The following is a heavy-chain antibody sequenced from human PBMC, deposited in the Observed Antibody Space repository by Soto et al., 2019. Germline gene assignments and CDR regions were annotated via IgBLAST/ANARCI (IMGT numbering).Heavy chain of an antibody. V-gene: IGHV1-69*01. CDR1: GGTFSSYA. CDR2: IIPIFGTA. CDR3: ARAPLGSGSYYGAPPYYYYGMDV. J-gene: IGHJ6*02. Sequence: QVQLVQSGAEVKKPGSSVKVSCKASGGTFSSYAISCVRQAPGQGLEWMGGIIPIFGTANYAQKFQGRVTITADESTSTAYMELSSLRSEDTAVYYCARAPLGSGSYYGAPPYYYYGMDVWGQGTTVTVSS. D-gene: IGHD3-10*01.